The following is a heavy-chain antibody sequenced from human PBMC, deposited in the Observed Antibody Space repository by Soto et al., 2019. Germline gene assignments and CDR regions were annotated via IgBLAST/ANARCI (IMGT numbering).Heavy chain of an antibody. J-gene: IGHJ4*02. CDR2: ISAYNGNT. CDR3: ARDSVVVVPAANFDYFDY. CDR1: GYTFTSYF. V-gene: IGHV1-18*01. D-gene: IGHD2-2*01. Sequence: ASVKVSCKASGYTFTSYFISWVRQAPGQGLEWMGWISAYNGNTNYAQKLQGRVTMTTDTSTSTAYMELRSLRSDDTAVYYCARDSVVVVPAANFDYFDYWGQGTLVTVSS.